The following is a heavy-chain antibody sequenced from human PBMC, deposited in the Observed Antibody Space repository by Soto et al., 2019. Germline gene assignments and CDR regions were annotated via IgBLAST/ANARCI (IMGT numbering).Heavy chain of an antibody. Sequence: SETLSLTCSVSGGSISGYCWSWIRQAPGKGLEWIGYVYDTGSTSYNPSLQSRVTISVDTSKKQFSLSLRLVTAADTAVYFCARSIAVPSSHIDHWGQGTRVTVS. CDR2: VYDTGST. V-gene: IGHV4-59*01. CDR1: GGSISGYC. J-gene: IGHJ4*02. CDR3: ARSIAVPSSHIDH. D-gene: IGHD6-6*01.